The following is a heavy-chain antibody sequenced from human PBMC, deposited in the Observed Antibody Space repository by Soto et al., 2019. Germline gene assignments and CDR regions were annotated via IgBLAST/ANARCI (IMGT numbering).Heavy chain of an antibody. CDR1: GGTFSTYS. J-gene: IGHJ3*02. D-gene: IGHD2-21*01. CDR3: TIGSWSGEVFDI. V-gene: IGHV1-69*02. Sequence: QVQLVQSGAEVKKPGSAVKVSCKDSGGTFSTYSMFWVRQAPGQGLEWMGRIIPMLVIANYAQKFQGRVTITADKSTGTANMELSSLRSEDTALYYCTIGSWSGEVFDIWGQGTMVTVSS. CDR2: IIPMLVIA.